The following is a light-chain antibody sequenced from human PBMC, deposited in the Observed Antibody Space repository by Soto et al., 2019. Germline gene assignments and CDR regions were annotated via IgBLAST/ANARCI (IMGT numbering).Light chain of an antibody. Sequence: EIVLTQSPGTLSLPPGEGATLSCRASQTVTGTNLAWYQQRPGQAPRLLIYDAVRRATGIPDGFSGSGSGTDFTVTISGLEPEDFAVYYCRQYGSSRGTFGQGTKVEI. V-gene: IGKV3-20*01. J-gene: IGKJ2*01. CDR3: RQYGSSRGT. CDR2: DAV. CDR1: QTVTGTN.